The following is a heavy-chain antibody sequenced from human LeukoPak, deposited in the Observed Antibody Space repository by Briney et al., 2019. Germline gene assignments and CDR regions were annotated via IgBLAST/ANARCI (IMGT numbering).Heavy chain of an antibody. CDR1: GYTFTSYA. Sequence: ASVKVSCKASGYTFTSYAMHWVRQAPGQRLEWMGWINAGNGNTKYSQKLQGRVTITRDTSASTAYMELSSLRSEDTAMYYCARDRTSSGWYYFDYWGQGTLVTVSS. CDR2: INAGNGNT. CDR3: ARDRTSSGWYYFDY. J-gene: IGHJ4*02. D-gene: IGHD6-19*01. V-gene: IGHV1-3*01.